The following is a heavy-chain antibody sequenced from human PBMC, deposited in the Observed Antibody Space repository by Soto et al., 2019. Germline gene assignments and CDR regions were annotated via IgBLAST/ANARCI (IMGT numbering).Heavy chain of an antibody. CDR2: INHSGST. V-gene: IGHV4-34*01. CDR3: ARGHFDYYGSGSYPRPLRS. CDR1: GGSFSGYY. Sequence: PSETLSLTCAVYGGSFSGYYWSWIRQPPGKGLEWIGEINHSGSTNYNPSLKSRVTISVDTSKNQFSLKLSSVTAEDTAVYYCARGHFDYYGSGSYPRPLRSCVPGTMHTVSS. D-gene: IGHD3-10*01. J-gene: IGHJ5*02.